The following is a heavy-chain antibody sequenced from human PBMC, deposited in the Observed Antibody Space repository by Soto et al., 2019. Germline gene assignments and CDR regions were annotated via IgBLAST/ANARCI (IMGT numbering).Heavy chain of an antibody. Sequence: GGSLRLSCAASGFTFSNYNMHWVRQAPGKGLEYVSGITNNGGSTNYASSVKGRFTVSRDNSKNTLYLQMGSLRTEDMAVYYCVKDAYGSGYPWGQGTLVTGSS. CDR1: GFTFSNYN. CDR2: ITNNGGST. J-gene: IGHJ5*02. D-gene: IGHD3-10*01. CDR3: VKDAYGSGYP. V-gene: IGHV3-64*01.